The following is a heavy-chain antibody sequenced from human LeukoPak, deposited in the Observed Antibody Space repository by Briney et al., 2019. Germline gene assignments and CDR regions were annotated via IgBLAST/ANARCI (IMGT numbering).Heavy chain of an antibody. Sequence: PGGSLRLSCEASGFTFSDHYMSWIRQAPGKGLEWVSYISSGSTYTNYADSVEGRFTISRDNAKNSLYLQMNSLRAEDTAVYYCARDIAYVSSGYYSPHFDYWGQGTLVTVSS. CDR1: GFTFSDHY. CDR2: ISSGSTYT. D-gene: IGHD3-22*01. V-gene: IGHV3-11*05. CDR3: ARDIAYVSSGYYSPHFDY. J-gene: IGHJ4*02.